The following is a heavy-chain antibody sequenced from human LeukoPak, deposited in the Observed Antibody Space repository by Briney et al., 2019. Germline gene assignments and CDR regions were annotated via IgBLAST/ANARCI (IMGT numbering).Heavy chain of an antibody. Sequence: KSSETLSLTCTVSGGSISSYYWSWIRQPPGKGLEWIGYIYYSGSTNYNPSLKSRVTISVDPSKNQFSLKLSSVTAADTAVYYCARVRRGYSYGCDYWGQGTLVTVSS. CDR1: GGSISSYY. CDR3: ARVRRGYSYGCDY. CDR2: IYYSGST. V-gene: IGHV4-59*01. D-gene: IGHD5-18*01. J-gene: IGHJ4*02.